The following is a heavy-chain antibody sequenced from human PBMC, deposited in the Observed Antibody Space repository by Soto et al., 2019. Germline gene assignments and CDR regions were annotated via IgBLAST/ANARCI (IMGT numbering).Heavy chain of an antibody. CDR2: ISYDGSNK. J-gene: IGHJ6*02. V-gene: IGHV3-30-3*01. D-gene: IGHD1-1*01. Sequence: PGGSLRLSCAASGFTFSSYAMHWVRQAPGKGLEWVAVISYDGSNKYYADSVKGRFTISRDNSKNTLYLQMNSLRAEDTAVYYGGREPPLERFLYYYYGRAVWGQGPTVPVSS. CDR3: GREPPLERFLYYYYGRAV. CDR1: GFTFSSYA.